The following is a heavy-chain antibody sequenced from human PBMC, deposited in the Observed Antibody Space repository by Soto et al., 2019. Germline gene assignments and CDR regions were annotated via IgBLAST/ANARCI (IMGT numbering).Heavy chain of an antibody. Sequence: SGPTLVNPTRTLTLTCTFSGFSLTTNKMSVSWIRQPPGKALEWLARIDWDDDKFYNTSLKTRLTISKDTPKNQVLLTMTNMDPVDTATYYCIQSRCGGDCLQSYASHYYYGMDVWGQGTTVTVS. D-gene: IGHD2-21*02. J-gene: IGHJ6*02. V-gene: IGHV2-70*12. CDR1: GFSLTTNKMS. CDR3: IQSRCGGDCLQSYASHYYYGMDV. CDR2: IDWDDDK.